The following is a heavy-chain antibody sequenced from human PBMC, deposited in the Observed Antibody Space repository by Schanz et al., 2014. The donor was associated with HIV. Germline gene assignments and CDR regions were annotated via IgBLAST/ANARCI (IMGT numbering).Heavy chain of an antibody. Sequence: QVQLVQSGAEVKKPGASVKVSCKASGYNFTSYDINWVRQATGQGLEWMGWMNPNSANTGYAQKFQGRVTINADQSTTTVYMYLSSLRSDDTAVYYCARSRYGDHPYYFDLWGQGTPVAVS. CDR1: GYNFTSYD. D-gene: IGHD2-21*02. J-gene: IGHJ4*02. CDR2: MNPNSANT. V-gene: IGHV1-8*01. CDR3: ARSRYGDHPYYFDL.